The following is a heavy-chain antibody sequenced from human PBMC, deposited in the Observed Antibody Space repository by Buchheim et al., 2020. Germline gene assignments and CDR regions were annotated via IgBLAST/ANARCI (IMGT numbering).Heavy chain of an antibody. Sequence: QVLLQQWGAGLVKPSGTLSLTCAVDGGPFSGYYWSWIRQSPGKGLEWIGEINDRGSTSYHPSLKSRVTISVDASKNQFSLKLNSMTAADTAVYYRARDLGAYCSGDNCYSYYFDYWGQET. CDR1: GGPFSGYY. D-gene: IGHD2-15*01. V-gene: IGHV4-34*01. J-gene: IGHJ4*02. CDR2: INDRGST. CDR3: ARDLGAYCSGDNCYSYYFDY.